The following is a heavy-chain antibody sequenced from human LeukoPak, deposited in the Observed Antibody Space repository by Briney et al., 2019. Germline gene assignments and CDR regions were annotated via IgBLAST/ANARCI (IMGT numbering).Heavy chain of an antibody. V-gene: IGHV5-51*01. J-gene: IGHJ5*02. Sequence: GESLKISCKGSGYSSTSYWIGCVRQMTGKGLEWMGIIYPGDSDTRYSPSFQGQVTISADKSISTAYLQWNSLKASDTAMYYCARLAYGETNWFDPWGQGTLVTVSS. CDR2: IYPGDSDT. CDR3: ARLAYGETNWFDP. CDR1: GYSSTSYW. D-gene: IGHD4-17*01.